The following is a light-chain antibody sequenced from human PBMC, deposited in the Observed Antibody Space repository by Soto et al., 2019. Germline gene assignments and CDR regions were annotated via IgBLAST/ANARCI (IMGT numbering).Light chain of an antibody. CDR2: GAS. V-gene: IGKV3-20*01. J-gene: IGKJ1*01. Sequence: EIVLTQSPGTLSLSPGERATLSCRASQSVTSNYLAWYQQKPGQAPRLLIYGASRRATGIPDRFSGSAYGTDFTLTISRLEPEDFAVYYCQQYDGSPRTFGQGTKVEFK. CDR1: QSVTSNY. CDR3: QQYDGSPRT.